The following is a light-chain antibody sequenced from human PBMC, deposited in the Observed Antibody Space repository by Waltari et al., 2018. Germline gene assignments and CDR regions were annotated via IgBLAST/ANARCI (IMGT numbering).Light chain of an antibody. CDR1: SSNIGGKY. V-gene: IGLV1-51*02. Sequence: QSVLTQPPSVSAAPGQKVTICCSGSSSNIGGKYVSCYQHVPGTAPKVLIYPNNKRPSGIPDRFSGSKSGTSAALDIAGLQTGDEADYYCGTWDGSLSAVVFGGGTKLTVL. CDR3: GTWDGSLSAVV. CDR2: PNN. J-gene: IGLJ2*01.